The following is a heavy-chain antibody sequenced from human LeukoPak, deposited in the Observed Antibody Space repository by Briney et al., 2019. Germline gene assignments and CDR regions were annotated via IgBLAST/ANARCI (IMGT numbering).Heavy chain of an antibody. Sequence: GGPLRLSCAASGFTFSRYSMNWVRQAPGKGLEWVSSISDTGYYIYYADSVKGRFTISRDNAKNSLSLQMNNLRAEDTAVYYCANHLACGSTTCPSFDYWGQGTLVTVSS. CDR3: ANHLACGSTTCPSFDY. J-gene: IGHJ4*02. V-gene: IGHV3-21*01. CDR1: GFTFSRYS. CDR2: ISDTGYYI. D-gene: IGHD2-2*01.